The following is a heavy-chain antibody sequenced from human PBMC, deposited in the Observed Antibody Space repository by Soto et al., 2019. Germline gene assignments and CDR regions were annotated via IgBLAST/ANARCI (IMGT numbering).Heavy chain of an antibody. CDR3: AYLLSSSDAFDY. Sequence: GESLKISCAASGFTFSSYGMHWVRQAPGKGLEWVAVISYDGSNKYYADSVKGRFTISRDNSKNTLYLQMNSLRAEDTAVYYCAYLLSSSDAFDYWGQGTLVTVSS. CDR2: ISYDGSNK. CDR1: GFTFSSYG. V-gene: IGHV3-30*03. D-gene: IGHD6-19*01. J-gene: IGHJ4*02.